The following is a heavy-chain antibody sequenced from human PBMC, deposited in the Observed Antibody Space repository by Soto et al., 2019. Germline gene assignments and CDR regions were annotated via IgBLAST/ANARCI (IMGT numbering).Heavy chain of an antibody. CDR3: ALAVSGPPRPSYFVL. V-gene: IGHV4-30-2*01. Sequence: SETLSLTCAVSGGSISSGGYSWSWIRQPPGKGLEWIGYIYHSGSTYYNPSLKSRVTISVDRSKNQFSLKLSSVTAADTAVYYCALAVSGPPRPSYFVLWRRGTLVTLSS. D-gene: IGHD1-26*01. CDR2: IYHSGST. J-gene: IGHJ2*01. CDR1: GGSISSGGYS.